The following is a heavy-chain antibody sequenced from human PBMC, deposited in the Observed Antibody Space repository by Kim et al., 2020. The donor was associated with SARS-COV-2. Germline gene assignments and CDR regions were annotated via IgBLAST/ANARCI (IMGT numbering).Heavy chain of an antibody. CDR2: IYYSGST. CDR3: ASLLTPYYDILTGYYFLDY. D-gene: IGHD3-9*01. J-gene: IGHJ4*02. V-gene: IGHV4-39*01. Sequence: SETLSLTCTVSGGSISSSSYYWGWIRQPPGKGLEWIGSIYYSGSTYYNPSLKSRVTISVDTSKNQFSLKLSSVTAADTAVYYCASLLTPYYDILTGYYFLDYWGQGTLVTVSS. CDR1: GGSISSSSYY.